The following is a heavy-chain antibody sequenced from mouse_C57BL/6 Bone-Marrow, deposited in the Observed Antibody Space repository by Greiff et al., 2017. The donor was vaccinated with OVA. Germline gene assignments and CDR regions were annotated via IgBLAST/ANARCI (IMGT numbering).Heavy chain of an antibody. V-gene: IGHV14-4*01. CDR2: IDPENGDT. J-gene: IGHJ2*01. Sequence: EVQLVESGAELVRPGASVKLSCTASGFNIKDDYMHWVKQRPEQGLEWIGWIDPENGDTEYASKFQGKATITADTSSNTAYLQLSSLTSEDTAVYYCTSYGTFDYWGQGTTLTVSS. CDR3: TSYGTFDY. D-gene: IGHD2-1*01. CDR1: GFNIKDDY.